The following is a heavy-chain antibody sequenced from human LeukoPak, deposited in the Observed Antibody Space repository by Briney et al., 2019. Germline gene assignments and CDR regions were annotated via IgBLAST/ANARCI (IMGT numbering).Heavy chain of an antibody. V-gene: IGHV3-48*01. CDR3: ARDRTAVTTYPFDY. Sequence: GGSLRLSCAASGFTFSNYSMNSVRQAPGKGLEWVSYISSSSSTIYYADSVKGRFTISRDNAKNSLYLQMNSLRAEDTAVYYCARDRTAVTTYPFDYRGQGTLVTVSS. CDR1: GFTFSNYS. D-gene: IGHD4-11*01. J-gene: IGHJ4*02. CDR2: ISSSSSTI.